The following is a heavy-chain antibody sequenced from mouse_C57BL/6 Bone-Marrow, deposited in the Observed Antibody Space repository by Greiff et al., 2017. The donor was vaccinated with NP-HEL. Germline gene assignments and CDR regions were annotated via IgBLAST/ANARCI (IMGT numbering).Heavy chain of an antibody. V-gene: IGHV1-81*01. Sequence: QVQLKESGAELARPGASVKLSCKASGYTFTSYGISWVKQRTGQGLEWIGEIYPRSGNTYYNEKFKGKATLTADKSSSTAYMELRSLTSEDSAVYFCARGDYGSGYFDVWGTGTTVTVSS. CDR3: ARGDYGSGYFDV. J-gene: IGHJ1*03. CDR2: IYPRSGNT. D-gene: IGHD1-1*01. CDR1: GYTFTSYG.